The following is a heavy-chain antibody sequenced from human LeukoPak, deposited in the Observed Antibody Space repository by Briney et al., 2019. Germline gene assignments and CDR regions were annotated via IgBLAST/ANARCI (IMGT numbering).Heavy chain of an antibody. CDR1: GYTLTELS. Sequence: ASVKVSCKVSGYTLTELSMHWVRQAPGKGLERMGGFDPEDGETIYAQKFQGRVTMTEDTSTDKASMELSSLRSEDTAVYYCATVRVGATKGAFDIWGQGTMVTVSS. CDR3: ATVRVGATKGAFDI. J-gene: IGHJ3*02. V-gene: IGHV1-24*01. D-gene: IGHD1-26*01. CDR2: FDPEDGET.